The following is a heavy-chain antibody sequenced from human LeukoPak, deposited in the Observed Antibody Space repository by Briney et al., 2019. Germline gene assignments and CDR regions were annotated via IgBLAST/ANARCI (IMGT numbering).Heavy chain of an antibody. CDR1: GVSISGIYYY. J-gene: IGHJ4*02. Sequence: SETLSLTCDVSGVSISGIYYYWGWIRQPPGKGLEWIGNIYYSGSTYYNPSLESRVTISVDTSKNQFSLKLSSVTAADTAVYYCARGRMSFSRYYFDYWGQGTLVTVSS. D-gene: IGHD3-16*01. CDR3: ARGRMSFSRYYFDY. CDR2: IYYSGST. V-gene: IGHV4-39*07.